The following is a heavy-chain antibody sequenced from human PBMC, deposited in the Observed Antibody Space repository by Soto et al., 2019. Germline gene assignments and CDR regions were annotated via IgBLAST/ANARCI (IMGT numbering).Heavy chain of an antibody. J-gene: IGHJ6*03. D-gene: IGHD2-2*01. CDR1: GFTFSNFA. CDR3: AKDTSSSPYYMDV. CDR2: ITGSTGTT. Sequence: EVQVLESGGGSVQPGGSLRLSCAASGFTFSNFAMSWVRHAPEKGLEWVSEITGSTGTTYYADSVRGRFIISRDNSQNTLHLQMNSLRPEDTAVYYCAKDTSSSPYYMDVWGKGTTVTVSS. V-gene: IGHV3-23*01.